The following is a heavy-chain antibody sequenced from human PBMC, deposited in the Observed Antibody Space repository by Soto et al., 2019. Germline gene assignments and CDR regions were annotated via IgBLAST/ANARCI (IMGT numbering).Heavy chain of an antibody. CDR3: ARGDIDDWTVFDP. CDR1: GYSFTSYW. D-gene: IGHD2-21*01. Sequence: PGESLKIACKGSGYSFTSYWIGWVRQMPGKGLEWMGIIYPGDSDTRYSPSFQGQVTISADKSISTAYLQWSSLKASDTAMYYCARGDIDDWTVFDPWGQGTLVTVSS. J-gene: IGHJ5*02. V-gene: IGHV5-51*01. CDR2: IYPGDSDT.